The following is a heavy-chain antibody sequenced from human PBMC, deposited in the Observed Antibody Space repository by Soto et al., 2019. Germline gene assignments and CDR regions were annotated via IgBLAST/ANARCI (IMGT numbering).Heavy chain of an antibody. D-gene: IGHD2-2*01. CDR2: ITSNGDNT. CDR3: VKGNQLLRYYFEY. J-gene: IGHJ4*02. V-gene: IGHV3-64D*06. CDR1: GFTFSNFA. Sequence: PVGSLRLSCSASGFTFSNFAMHWVRQAPGKGLEYVSGITSNGDNTYHADSVQGRFTISRDNSKSTLYLQMTSLRVEDTAVYYCVKGNQLLRYYFEYWGRGALVTVSS.